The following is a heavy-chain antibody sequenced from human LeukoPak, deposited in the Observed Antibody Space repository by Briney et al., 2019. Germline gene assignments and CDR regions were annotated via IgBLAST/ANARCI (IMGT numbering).Heavy chain of an antibody. CDR1: GFTFSGSA. V-gene: IGHV3-73*01. D-gene: IGHD3-3*01. Sequence: GGSLRLSCAASGFTFSGSAMHWVRQASGKGLEWVGRIRGKANSYATAYAALVKGRFTISRDDSKNTAYLQMNSLKTEDTAVYYCTRSDDYDFWSGYYGGGYYYMDVWGKGTTVTVSS. CDR3: TRSDDYDFWSGYYGGGYYYMDV. J-gene: IGHJ6*03. CDR2: IRGKANSYAT.